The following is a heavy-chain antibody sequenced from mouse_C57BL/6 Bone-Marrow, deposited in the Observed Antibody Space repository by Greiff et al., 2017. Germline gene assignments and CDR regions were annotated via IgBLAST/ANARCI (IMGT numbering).Heavy chain of an antibody. D-gene: IGHD2-2*01. Sequence: QVQLQQPGAELVKPGASVKMSCKASGYTFTSYWITWVKQRPGQGLEWIGDIYPGSGSTNYNEKFKSKATLTVYTSSSTAYMQLSSLTSEYSAVYDCARVGYGYDGAWFADWGQGTLVTVSA. CDR3: ARVGYGYDGAWFAD. J-gene: IGHJ3*01. CDR1: GYTFTSYW. CDR2: IYPGSGST. V-gene: IGHV1-55*01.